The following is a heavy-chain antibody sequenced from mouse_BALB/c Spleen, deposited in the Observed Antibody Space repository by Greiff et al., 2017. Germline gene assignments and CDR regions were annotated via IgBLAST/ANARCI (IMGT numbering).Heavy chain of an antibody. J-gene: IGHJ1*01. Sequence: EVQLVESGGGLVQPGGSLKLSCAASGFTFSSYGMSWVRQTPDKRLELVATINSNGGSTYYPDSVKGRFTISRDNAKNTLYLQMSRLKSEDTAMYYCAREGGYWYFDVWGAGTTVTVSA. CDR1: GFTFSSYG. V-gene: IGHV5-6-3*01. CDR3: AREGGYWYFDV. CDR2: INSNGGST.